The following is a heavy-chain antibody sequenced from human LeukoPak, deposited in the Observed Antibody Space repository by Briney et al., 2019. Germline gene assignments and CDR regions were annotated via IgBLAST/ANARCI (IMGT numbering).Heavy chain of an antibody. CDR1: GGTLSSYA. V-gene: IGHV1-69*04. CDR3: ARGVGSNYGVDY. CDR2: IIPILNIA. J-gene: IGHJ4*02. Sequence: SVKVSCKASGGTLSSYAISWVRQAPGQGLEWMGRIIPILNIATYAKKFQGRVTITADKSTSTSYMELSSLRSEDTAVYYCARGVGSNYGVDYWGQGTLVTVSS. D-gene: IGHD4-11*01.